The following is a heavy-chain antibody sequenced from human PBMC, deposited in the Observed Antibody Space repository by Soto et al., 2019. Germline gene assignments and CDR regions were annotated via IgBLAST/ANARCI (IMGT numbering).Heavy chain of an antibody. D-gene: IGHD3-3*01. Sequence: VQLLQSGGEVRKPGASVKVSCKTSGYTFTNYAINWVRQAPGQGLQWMGWISAYSGDTKYAQRFQDRLTVTTDPSKTTASMELRSLRSDDTAVYYCARDGRAFSTFGDTMDVWGQGTTVTVSS. V-gene: IGHV1-18*01. CDR3: ARDGRAFSTFGDTMDV. J-gene: IGHJ6*02. CDR1: GYTFTNYA. CDR2: ISAYSGDT.